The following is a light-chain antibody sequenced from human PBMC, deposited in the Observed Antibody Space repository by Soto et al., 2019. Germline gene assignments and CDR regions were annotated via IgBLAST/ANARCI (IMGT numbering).Light chain of an antibody. V-gene: IGKV3-20*01. J-gene: IGKJ2*01. CDR1: QSVTNKY. CDR2: GSS. Sequence: EVVLTQSPGTLSLSPGERAILSCRASQSVTNKYLAWYEQKPGQAPRLLIFGSSDRATGIPDRFSGSGSGTDFTLTISRLEPEDFAVYYCQQYGSSPPYTFGQGTNLEI. CDR3: QQYGSSPPYT.